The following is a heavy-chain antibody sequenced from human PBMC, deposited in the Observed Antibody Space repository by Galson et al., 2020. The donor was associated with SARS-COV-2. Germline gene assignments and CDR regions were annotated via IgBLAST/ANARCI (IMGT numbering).Heavy chain of an antibody. D-gene: IGHD3-10*01. V-gene: IGHV4-39*01. J-gene: IGHJ4*02. Sequence: SETLSLTCTVSGGSISSSSYYWGCLRQPPGQGLEWIGSIHYSGSTYYNPSIKSRVTISVDTSKNQFSLKLMSVTAADMAVYYCARQDVWFGELFHMEYWGQGTLVTVSS. CDR1: GGSISSSSYY. CDR2: IHYSGST. CDR3: ARQDVWFGELFHMEY.